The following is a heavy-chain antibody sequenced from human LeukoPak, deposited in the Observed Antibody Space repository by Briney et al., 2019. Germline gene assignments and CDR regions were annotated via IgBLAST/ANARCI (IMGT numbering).Heavy chain of an antibody. Sequence: SETLSLTCTICGGSFSGNYWSWIRQPPGKGLEWIGEINHSGSTNYNPSLKSRVTISVDTSKNQFSLKLSSVTAADTAVYYCARVPPYYYDSSGSFDFWGQGTLVTVSS. D-gene: IGHD3-22*01. V-gene: IGHV4-34*01. CDR2: INHSGST. CDR1: GGSFSGNY. J-gene: IGHJ4*02. CDR3: ARVPPYYYDSSGSFDF.